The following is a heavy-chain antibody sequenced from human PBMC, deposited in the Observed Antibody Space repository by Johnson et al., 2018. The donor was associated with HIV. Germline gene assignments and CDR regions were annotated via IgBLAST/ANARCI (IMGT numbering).Heavy chain of an antibody. CDR2: IYSGGST. CDR3: AKDRTGFDAFDI. D-gene: IGHD1-1*01. Sequence: MQLVESGGGFVKPEGSLRLSCAASGFTVSSNYMSWVRQAPGKGLEWVSVIYSGGSTYYADSVKGRFTISRDNSKNTVDLRMNTLRAEDTAVYYCAKDRTGFDAFDIWGQGTMVTVSS. CDR1: GFTVSSNY. J-gene: IGHJ3*02. V-gene: IGHV3-66*01.